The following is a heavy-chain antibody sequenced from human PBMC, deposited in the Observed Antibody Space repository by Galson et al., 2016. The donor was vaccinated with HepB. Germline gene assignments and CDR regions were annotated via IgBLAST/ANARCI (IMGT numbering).Heavy chain of an antibody. D-gene: IGHD3-22*01. CDR2: GKRESNGGTI. CDR3: TTEGSFDSSGYSGY. Sequence: SLRLSCAASGFTVNTAWMHWVRQAPGKGLEWVGRGKRESNGGTIDYAAPVKGRFTIARVDSKNTLDLQMSSLKVEDTAIYYCTTEGSFDSSGYSGYWGQGTLVTVSS. J-gene: IGHJ4*02. V-gene: IGHV3-15*07. CDR1: GFTVNTAW.